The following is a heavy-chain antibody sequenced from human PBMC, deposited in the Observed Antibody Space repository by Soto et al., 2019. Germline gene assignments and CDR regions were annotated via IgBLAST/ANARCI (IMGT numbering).Heavy chain of an antibody. V-gene: IGHV3-30-3*01. D-gene: IGHD5-18*01. CDR3: AKVAGIQLWSPADY. CDR1: GFTFSSYA. CDR2: ISYDGSNK. J-gene: IGHJ4*02. Sequence: GGSLRLSCAASGFTFSSYAMPWVRQAPGKGLEWVAVISYDGSNKYYADSVKGRFTISRDISKNMLYLQMNTVRAEDTSVYYCAKVAGIQLWSPADYWGQGTLVTVPQ.